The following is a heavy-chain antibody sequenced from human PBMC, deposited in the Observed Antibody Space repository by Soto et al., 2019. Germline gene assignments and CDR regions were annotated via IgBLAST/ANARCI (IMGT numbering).Heavy chain of an antibody. CDR3: DIARYYYDRSVYSS. CDR2: INHSGST. V-gene: IGHV4-34*01. Sequence: SENLSLTCAVYDGSFSGYYWSWIRQPPGKGLEWIGEINHSGSTNYNPSLKSRVTISVDTSKNQFSLKLSSVTAADTAVYYCDIARYYYDRSVYSSWGQGSLVTISS. D-gene: IGHD3-22*01. CDR1: DGSFSGYY. J-gene: IGHJ5*02.